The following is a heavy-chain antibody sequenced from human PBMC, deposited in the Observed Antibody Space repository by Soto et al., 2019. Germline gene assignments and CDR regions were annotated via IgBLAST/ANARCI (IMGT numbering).Heavy chain of an antibody. D-gene: IGHD6-6*01. Sequence: EVQLLESGGGLVQPGESLRLSCAASGFTFSSYAMSWVRQAPGKGLEWVSVISGSDDSTYYADSVKDRFTISRDNSKNTLYLQMNSLRAEDTAVYYCAKRSSSSTVDYWGQGTLVTVSA. CDR3: AKRSSSSTVDY. J-gene: IGHJ4*02. CDR1: GFTFSSYA. CDR2: ISGSDDST. V-gene: IGHV3-23*01.